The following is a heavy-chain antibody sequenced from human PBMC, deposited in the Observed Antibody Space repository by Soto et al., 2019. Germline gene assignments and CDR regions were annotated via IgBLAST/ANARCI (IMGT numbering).Heavy chain of an antibody. CDR3: ARCPAAIYGNWFDP. CDR2: IYYSGST. J-gene: IGHJ5*02. CDR1: GGSISSGGYY. Sequence: QVQLQESGPGLVKPSQTLSLTCTVSGGSISSGGYYWSWIRQHPGKGLEWNGYIYYSGSTYYNPSLKSRVTISVDTSKNQFSLKLSSVTAADTAVYYCARCPAAIYGNWFDPWGQGTLVTVSS. V-gene: IGHV4-31*03. D-gene: IGHD2-2*02.